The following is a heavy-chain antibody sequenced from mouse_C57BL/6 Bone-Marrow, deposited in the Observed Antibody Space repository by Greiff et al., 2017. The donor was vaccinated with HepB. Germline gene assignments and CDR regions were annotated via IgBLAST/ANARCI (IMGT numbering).Heavy chain of an antibody. J-gene: IGHJ4*01. CDR2: IDPSDSYT. CDR1: GYTFTSYW. Sequence: QVQLQQPGAELVRPGPSVKLSCKASGYTFTSYWMHWVKQRPGQGLEWIGVIDPSDSYTNYNQKFKGKATLTVDTSSSTAYMQLSSLTSEDSAVYYCARPRRYAMDYWGQGTSVTVSS. V-gene: IGHV1-59*01. CDR3: ARPRRYAMDY.